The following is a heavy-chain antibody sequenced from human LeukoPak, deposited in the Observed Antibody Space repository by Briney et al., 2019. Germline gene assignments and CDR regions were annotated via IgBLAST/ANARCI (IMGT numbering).Heavy chain of an antibody. CDR1: GYTFTGYY. D-gene: IGHD4-23*01. CDR2: INPNSGGT. CDR3: ARAPPEYYGGITGFDY. J-gene: IGHJ4*02. Sequence: ASVTVSCKASGYTFTGYYMHWVRQAPGQGLEWMGWINPNSGGTNYAQKFQGRVTMTRDTSISTAYMELSRLRSDDTAAYYCARAPPEYYGGITGFDYWGQGTLVTVSS. V-gene: IGHV1-2*02.